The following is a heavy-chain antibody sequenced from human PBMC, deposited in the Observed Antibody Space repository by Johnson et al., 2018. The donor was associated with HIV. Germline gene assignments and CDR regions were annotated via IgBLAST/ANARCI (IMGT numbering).Heavy chain of an antibody. CDR3: AREPSIAAFRDACDI. V-gene: IGHV3-7*01. Sequence: MLLVESGGGLVQPGGSLRLSCVVSGFTFNSYWMSWVRQAPGKGLEWVANIKQDGTEKYYVDSMKGRFTISRDNSKNTLYLQMNSLRAEATAVDYCAREPSIAAFRDACDIWGQWTMVTVSS. CDR2: IKQDGTEK. D-gene: IGHD6-6*01. CDR1: GFTFNSYW. J-gene: IGHJ3*02.